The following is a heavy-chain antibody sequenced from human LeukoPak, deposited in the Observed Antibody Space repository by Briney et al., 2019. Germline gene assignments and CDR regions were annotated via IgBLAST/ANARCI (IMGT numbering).Heavy chain of an antibody. CDR3: ARQTTGSYQWTFDY. CDR2: IYHSGTT. Sequence: SETLSLTCTVSGGSISSSAHFWGWIRQPPGKGLGWIGTIYHSGTTYYNPSLKSRVTISVDTSRNQFSLRLNSVTAADTAVYSCARQTTGSYQWTFDYWGQGTLVTVSS. CDR1: GGSISSSAHF. D-gene: IGHD3-10*01. V-gene: IGHV4-39*01. J-gene: IGHJ4*02.